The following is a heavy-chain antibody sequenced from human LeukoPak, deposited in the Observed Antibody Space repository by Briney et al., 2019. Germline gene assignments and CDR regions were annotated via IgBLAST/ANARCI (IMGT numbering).Heavy chain of an antibody. J-gene: IGHJ5*02. Sequence: SETLSLTCTVSGYSISSGYYWGWIRQPPGKGLEWIGSIYHSGSTYYNPSLKSRVTISVDTSKNQFSLKLSSVTAADTAVYYCARLRALLWFGETLPNWFDPWGQGTLVTVSS. CDR1: GYSISSGYY. CDR3: ARLRALLWFGETLPNWFDP. V-gene: IGHV4-38-2*02. CDR2: IYHSGST. D-gene: IGHD3-10*01.